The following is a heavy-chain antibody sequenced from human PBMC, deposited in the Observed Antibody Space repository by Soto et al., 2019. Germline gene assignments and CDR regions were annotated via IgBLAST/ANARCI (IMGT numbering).Heavy chain of an antibody. D-gene: IGHD7-27*01. V-gene: IGHV4-31*03. CDR3: ARRMGNHFDP. Sequence: QVQLQESGPGLVKPSQTLSLTCTVSGGSISSGGYYWTWIRQHPGKGLEWIGYIYYTGSTYYNPYLKSRVTISVDASKNQFSLKLRSVTAADTAVDYCARRMGNHFDPWGQGTLVTVSS. J-gene: IGHJ5*02. CDR2: IYYTGST. CDR1: GGSISSGGYY.